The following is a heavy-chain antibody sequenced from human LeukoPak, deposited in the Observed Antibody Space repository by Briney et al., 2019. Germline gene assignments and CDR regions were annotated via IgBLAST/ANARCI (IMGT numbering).Heavy chain of an antibody. V-gene: IGHV3-20*04. CDR3: AIVVVPAAAEYFQH. D-gene: IGHD2-2*01. CDR2: IDRNGDST. Sequence: GGSLRLSCAASGFTFDDYGMSWARQAPGKGLEWVSGIDRNGDSTGYADSVEGRFTISRDNAKNSLYLQMNSLRAEDTAVYYCAIVVVPAAAEYFQHWGQGTLVTVSS. CDR1: GFTFDDYG. J-gene: IGHJ1*01.